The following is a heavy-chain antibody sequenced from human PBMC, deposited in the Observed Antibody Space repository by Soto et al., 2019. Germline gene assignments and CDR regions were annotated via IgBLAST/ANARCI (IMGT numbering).Heavy chain of an antibody. CDR2: IIPILGIA. D-gene: IGHD4-4*01. J-gene: IGHJ4*02. V-gene: IGHV1-69*08. Sequence: QVQLVQSGAEVKKPGSSVKVSCKASGGTFSSYTISWVRQAPGQGLEWMGRIIPILGIANYAQKFQGRVTITADKCKSTAYMESSSLRSEDTAVYYCARDMGSGATVTTPPSDYWGQGTLVTVSS. CDR3: ARDMGSGATVTTPPSDY. CDR1: GGTFSSYT.